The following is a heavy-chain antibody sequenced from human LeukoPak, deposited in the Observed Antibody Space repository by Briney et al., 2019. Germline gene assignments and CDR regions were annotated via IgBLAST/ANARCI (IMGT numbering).Heavy chain of an antibody. V-gene: IGHV4-59*01. Sequence: SETLSLTCTGSGGSISSYYWSWIRQPPGKGLEWIGYIYYSGSTNYNPSLKSRVTTSVDTSKNQFSLKLSSVTAADTAVYYCARADYYYYGMDVWGQGTTVTVSS. CDR1: GGSISSYY. CDR2: IYYSGST. CDR3: ARADYYYYGMDV. J-gene: IGHJ6*02.